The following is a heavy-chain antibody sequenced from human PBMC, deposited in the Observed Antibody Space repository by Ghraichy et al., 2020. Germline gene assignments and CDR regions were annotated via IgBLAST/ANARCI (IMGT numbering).Heavy chain of an antibody. J-gene: IGHJ3*02. CDR2: ISGSDST. D-gene: IGHD3-3*01. CDR3: AKDQGYYDFWNGWGKTDAFDI. V-gene: IGHV3-23*01. Sequence: LTCAASGFSFSSYVISWVRQAPGEGLEWVSAISGSDSTYYADSVKGRFTISRDNSKNTLYLQMNSLRAEDTAVYYCAKDQGYYDFWNGWGKTDAFDIWGQGTMVTVSS. CDR1: GFSFSSYV.